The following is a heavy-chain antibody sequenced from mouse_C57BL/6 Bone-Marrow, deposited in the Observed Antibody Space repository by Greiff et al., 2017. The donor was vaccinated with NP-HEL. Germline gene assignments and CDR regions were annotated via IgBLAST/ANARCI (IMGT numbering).Heavy chain of an antibody. Sequence: LQESGAELARPGASVKLSCKASGYTFTSYGISWVKQRTGQGLEWIGEIYPRSGNTYYNEKFKGKATLTADKSSSTAYMELRSLTSEDSAVYFCARGRLRRKDYFDYWGQGTTLTVSS. J-gene: IGHJ2*01. CDR2: IYPRSGNT. CDR3: ARGRLRRKDYFDY. V-gene: IGHV1-81*01. CDR1: GYTFTSYG. D-gene: IGHD2-2*01.